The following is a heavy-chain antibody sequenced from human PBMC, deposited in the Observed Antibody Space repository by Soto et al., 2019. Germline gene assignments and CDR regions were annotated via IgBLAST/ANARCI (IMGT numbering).Heavy chain of an antibody. CDR1: GYTFTSCG. Sequence: QVQLVQSGAEVKKPGASVKVSCKASGYTFTSCGISWVRQAPGQGLEWMGWISAHNGNTKYAQKVQGRVTMTTDTSTSTAYMELRSLRSDDTAVYYSARDLAAGMIDYWGQGTLVTVSS. CDR3: ARDLAAGMIDY. D-gene: IGHD6-13*01. CDR2: ISAHNGNT. J-gene: IGHJ4*02. V-gene: IGHV1-18*01.